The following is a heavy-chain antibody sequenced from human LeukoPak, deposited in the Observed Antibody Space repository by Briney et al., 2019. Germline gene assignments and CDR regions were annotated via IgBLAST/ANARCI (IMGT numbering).Heavy chain of an antibody. CDR2: ISYDGSNK. CDR1: GFTFSSYG. J-gene: IGHJ4*02. V-gene: IGHV3-30*18. D-gene: IGHD6-13*01. CDR3: AKSTLGSSWFDY. Sequence: QTGGSLRLSCAASGFTFSSYGMHWVRQAPGKGLEWVAVISYDGSNKYYADSVKGRFTISRDNSKNTPYLQMNSLRAEDTAVYYCAKSTLGSSWFDYWGQGTLVTVSS.